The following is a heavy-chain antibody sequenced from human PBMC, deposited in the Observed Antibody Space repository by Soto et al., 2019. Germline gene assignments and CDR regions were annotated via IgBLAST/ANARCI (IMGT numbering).Heavy chain of an antibody. CDR1: GFSLSTSGVG. Sequence: QITLKESGPTLVKPTQTLTLTCTFSGFSLSTSGVGVGWIRQPPGKALEWLALIYWDDDKRYSPSLKSRLTIPKDTSKTQVVLTMTNMDPVDTATYYCAHRPRYCSGRSCSRPVYAFDIWGQGTMVTVSS. CDR2: IYWDDDK. CDR3: AHRPRYCSGRSCSRPVYAFDI. D-gene: IGHD2-15*01. J-gene: IGHJ3*02. V-gene: IGHV2-5*02.